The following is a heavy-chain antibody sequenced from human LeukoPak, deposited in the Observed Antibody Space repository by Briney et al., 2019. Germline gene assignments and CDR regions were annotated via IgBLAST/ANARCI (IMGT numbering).Heavy chain of an antibody. CDR3: ARARIYYMDV. V-gene: IGHV4-34*01. CDR2: INHSGST. CDR1: GGSFSGYY. J-gene: IGHJ6*03. Sequence: SETLSLTCAVYGGSFSGYYWSWIRQPPGKGLEWIGEINHSGSTNYNPSLKSRVTISVDTSKNQFSLKLSSVTAADTAVYYCARARIYYMDVWGKGTTVTVSS.